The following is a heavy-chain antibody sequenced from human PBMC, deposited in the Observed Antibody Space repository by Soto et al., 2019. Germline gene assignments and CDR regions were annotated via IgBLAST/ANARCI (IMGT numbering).Heavy chain of an antibody. J-gene: IGHJ4*02. Sequence: PGGSLRLSCAASGFTFSSHTMHWVRQAPGKGLEWLSLLSHDGNIKFYADSVKGRFTISRDNSKNTLYLQMNNLRPEDTALYYCAKRARSDSSSYYFDYWGQGTLVTVSS. CDR2: LSHDGNIK. CDR1: GFTFSSHT. CDR3: AKRARSDSSSYYFDY. D-gene: IGHD3-22*01. V-gene: IGHV3-30-3*01.